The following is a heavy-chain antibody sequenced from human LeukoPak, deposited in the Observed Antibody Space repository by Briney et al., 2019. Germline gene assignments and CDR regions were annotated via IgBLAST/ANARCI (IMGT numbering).Heavy chain of an antibody. V-gene: IGHV4-59*01. CDR3: AKSYNWNDDTYFDY. D-gene: IGHD1-20*01. J-gene: IGHJ4*02. CDR1: GGSISSYY. CDR2: IYYSGST. Sequence: PSETLSLTCTVSGGSISSYYWSWIRQPPGKGLEWIGYIYYSGSTNYNPSLKSRVTISVDTSKNQFSLKLSSVTAADTAVCYCAKSYNWNDDTYFDYWGQGTMVTVSS.